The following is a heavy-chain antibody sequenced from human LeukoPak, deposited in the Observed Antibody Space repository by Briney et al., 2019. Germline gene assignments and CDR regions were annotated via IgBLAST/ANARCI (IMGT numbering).Heavy chain of an antibody. D-gene: IGHD6-19*01. CDR2: TYYRSKWHN. V-gene: IGHV6-1*01. CDR3: AREGVAVAGSLDY. J-gene: IGHJ4*02. CDR1: GDSVSSNSAA. Sequence: SQTLSLTCAISGDSVSSNSAAWNWIRKSPSRGLEWLGRTYYRSKWHNDYSPSVKSRITVNSDTSKNQFSLQLNSVTPEDTAVYHCAREGVAVAGSLDYWGQGTLVTVSS.